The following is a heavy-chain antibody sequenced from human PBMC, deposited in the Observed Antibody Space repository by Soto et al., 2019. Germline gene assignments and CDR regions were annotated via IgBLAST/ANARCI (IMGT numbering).Heavy chain of an antibody. V-gene: IGHV1-2*02. D-gene: IGHD1-1*01. CDR3: AKATGTTLY. CDR1: GYTFTAYY. Sequence: GASVKVSCKASGYTFTAYYMHWVRQAPGQGLEWMGWINPNSGVTNYAQKFQGRVTMTRDTSISTVYMDLSSLISDDTAVYFCAKATGTTLYWGQGTLVTVSS. J-gene: IGHJ4*02. CDR2: INPNSGVT.